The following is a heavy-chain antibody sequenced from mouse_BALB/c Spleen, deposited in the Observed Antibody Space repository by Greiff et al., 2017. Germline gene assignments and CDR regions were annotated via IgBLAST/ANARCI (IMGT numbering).Heavy chain of an antibody. Sequence: EVNVVESGGGLVQPGGSLKLSCAASGFTFSSYTMSWVRQTPEKRLEWVAYISNGGGSTYYPDTVKGRFTISRDNAKNTLYLQMSSLKSEDTAMYYCARQAARAAYFDYWGQGTTLTVSS. D-gene: IGHD3-1*01. CDR1: GFTFSSYT. V-gene: IGHV5-12-2*01. CDR2: ISNGGGST. CDR3: ARQAARAAYFDY. J-gene: IGHJ2*01.